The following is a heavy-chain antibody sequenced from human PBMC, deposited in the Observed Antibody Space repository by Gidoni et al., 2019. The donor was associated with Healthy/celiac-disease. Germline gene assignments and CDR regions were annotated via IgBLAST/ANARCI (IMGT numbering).Heavy chain of an antibody. CDR1: GYTFTSYA. D-gene: IGHD5-12*01. CDR3: ARGLQRRDGYNFDY. CDR2: INTNTGNP. V-gene: IGHV7-4-1*02. J-gene: IGHJ4*02. Sequence: QVQLVQSVSELKKPGASVNVSCKPSGYTFTSYAMHWVRQAPGQGLEWMGWINTNTGNPTYAQGFTGRFVFSLDTSVSTAYLQISSLKAEDTAVYYCARGLQRRDGYNFDYWGQGTLVTVSS.